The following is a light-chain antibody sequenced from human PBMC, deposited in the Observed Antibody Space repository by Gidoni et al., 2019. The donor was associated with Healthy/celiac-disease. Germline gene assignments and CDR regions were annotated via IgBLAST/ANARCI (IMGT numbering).Light chain of an antibody. CDR1: QSISSD. V-gene: IGKV1-39*01. J-gene: IGKJ1*01. Sequence: DIHMTQSPSSLSASVGDRVTITCRASQSISSDLNWYQQKPGKAPKLLIYAASSLQSGVPSRFSGSGSGTDFTLTISSLQPEDFATYYCQQSYSNAWTFGQGTKVEIK. CDR3: QQSYSNAWT. CDR2: AAS.